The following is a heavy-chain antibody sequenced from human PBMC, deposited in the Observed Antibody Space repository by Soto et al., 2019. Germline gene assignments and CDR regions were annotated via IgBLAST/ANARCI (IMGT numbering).Heavy chain of an antibody. Sequence: SETLSLTWTVSGGSISIRTYYWVWIRQPPGKVLDWIGNIYYSGSTYYNPSLKSRVTISIDTSKNQFSLRLSSVTAADTAVYYCARARSHTWKSSGYYYYGMDVWGQGTTVTVSS. CDR3: ARARSHTWKSSGYYYYGMDV. CDR2: IYYSGST. J-gene: IGHJ6*02. V-gene: IGHV4-39*01. D-gene: IGHD1-1*01. CDR1: GGSISIRTYY.